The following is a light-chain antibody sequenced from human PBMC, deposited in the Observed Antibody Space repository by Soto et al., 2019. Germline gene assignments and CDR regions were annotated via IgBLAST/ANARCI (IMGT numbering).Light chain of an antibody. Sequence: EVVLTQSPATLSVSPGEGVTLSCRASQSVGSDLAWYQQKPGQAPRLLISGASTRAIGIPTRFSGSGSGTEFTLTISSLQSEDFAVYYCQQYNNWPSLTFGGGTKVEIK. CDR1: QSVGSD. J-gene: IGKJ4*01. V-gene: IGKV3-15*01. CDR3: QQYNNWPSLT. CDR2: GAS.